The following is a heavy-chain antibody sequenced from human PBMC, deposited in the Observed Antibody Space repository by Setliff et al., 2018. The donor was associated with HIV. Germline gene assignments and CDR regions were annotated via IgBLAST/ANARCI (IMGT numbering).Heavy chain of an antibody. Sequence: ASVKVSCKASGHTFTNVYIHWLRRATGQGLEWMGWMNPNTGVSGYALKFQARVTMTRDTSISTAYMELSSLTSEDTAVYYCARGKGVGGVVITGGLDVWGKGTTVTVSS. D-gene: IGHD3-10*01. J-gene: IGHJ6*04. V-gene: IGHV1-8*01. CDR1: GHTFTNVY. CDR3: ARGKGVGGVVITGGLDV. CDR2: MNPNTGVS.